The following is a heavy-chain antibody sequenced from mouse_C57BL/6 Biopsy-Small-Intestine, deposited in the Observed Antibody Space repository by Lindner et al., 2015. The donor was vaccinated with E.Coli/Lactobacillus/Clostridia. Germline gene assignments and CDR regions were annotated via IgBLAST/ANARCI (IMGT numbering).Heavy chain of an antibody. CDR3: ARGNYGSSWGYFDY. J-gene: IGHJ2*01. V-gene: IGHV1-75*01. Sequence: VQLQESGPELVKPGASVKISCKASGYTFTDYYINWVKQRPGQGLEWIGWIFPGSGRTYYNEKFKGKATLTVDKSSSTAYMLLSSLTSEDSAVYFCARGNYGSSWGYFDYWGQGTTLTVSS. D-gene: IGHD1-1*01. CDR2: IFPGSGRT. CDR1: GYTFTDYY.